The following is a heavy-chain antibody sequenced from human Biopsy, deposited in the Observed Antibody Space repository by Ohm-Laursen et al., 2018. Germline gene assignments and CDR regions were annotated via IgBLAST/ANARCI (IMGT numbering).Heavy chain of an antibody. CDR2: FAPENGKT. D-gene: IGHD1-1*01. CDR1: GYTLNELS. J-gene: IGHJ4*02. CDR3: AADINVWNVNY. Sequence: GSSVKVSCKVSGYTLNELSMHWVRQVPGKGLEWMGGFAPENGKTVYAQNFQVRVSLTEDTSTDTAYMELRSLRSEDTAVYYCAADINVWNVNYWGQGTQVTVSS. V-gene: IGHV1-24*01.